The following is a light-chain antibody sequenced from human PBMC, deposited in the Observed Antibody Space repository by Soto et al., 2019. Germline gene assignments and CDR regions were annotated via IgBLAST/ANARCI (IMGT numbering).Light chain of an antibody. CDR2: GAS. Sequence: DIQMTQSPSTLSASVGDRVTITCRASQRVGGGLAWYQQKPGKAPKILIYGASSLEYGVPSRFSGGGSGAEFTLTISGLQPDDFATYYCLQYITYPFTFGGGTKVEIK. J-gene: IGKJ4*01. V-gene: IGKV1-5*03. CDR1: QRVGGG. CDR3: LQYITYPFT.